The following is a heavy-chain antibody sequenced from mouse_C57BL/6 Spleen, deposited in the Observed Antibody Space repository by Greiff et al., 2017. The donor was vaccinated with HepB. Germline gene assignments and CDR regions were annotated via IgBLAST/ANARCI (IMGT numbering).Heavy chain of an antibody. V-gene: IGHV5-16*01. CDR2: INYDGSST. D-gene: IGHD2-4*01. J-gene: IGHJ3*01. CDR3: ARGDYDYPFAY. Sequence: DVKLVESEGGLVQPGSSMKLSCTASGFTFSDYYMAWVRQVPEKGLEWVANINYDGSSTYYLDSLKSRFIISRDNAKNILYLQMSSLKSEDTATYYCARGDYDYPFAYWGQGTLVTVSA. CDR1: GFTFSDYY.